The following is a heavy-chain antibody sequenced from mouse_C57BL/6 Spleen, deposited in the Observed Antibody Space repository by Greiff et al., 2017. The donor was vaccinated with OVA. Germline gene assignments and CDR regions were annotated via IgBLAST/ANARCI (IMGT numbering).Heavy chain of an antibody. CDR1: GYSFTDYN. D-gene: IGHD3-2*02. V-gene: IGHV1-39*01. J-gene: IGHJ1*03. CDR2: INPNYGTT. CDR3: AREDSAGYVLYWYFDV. Sequence: VQLKESGPELVKPGASVKISCKASGYSFTDYNMNWVKQSNGKSLEWIGVINPNYGTTSYNQKFKGKATLTVDQSSSTAYMQLNGLTSEDSAVYYCAREDSAGYVLYWYFDVWGTGTTVTVSS.